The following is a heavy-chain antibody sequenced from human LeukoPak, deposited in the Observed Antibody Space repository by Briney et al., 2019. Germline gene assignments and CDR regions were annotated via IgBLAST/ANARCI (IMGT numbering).Heavy chain of an antibody. CDR2: ISGSGGRT. CDR1: GFTFSSYA. V-gene: IGHV3-23*01. J-gene: IGHJ4*02. CDR3: AKDLRDTAMVEYYFDY. Sequence: PGGSLRLSCAASGFTFSSYAMSWVRQAPGKGLEWVSDISGSGGRTYYADSAKGRFTISRDNSKNTLYLQMNSLRAEDTAVYYCAKDLRDTAMVEYYFDYWGQGTLVTVVS. D-gene: IGHD5-18*01.